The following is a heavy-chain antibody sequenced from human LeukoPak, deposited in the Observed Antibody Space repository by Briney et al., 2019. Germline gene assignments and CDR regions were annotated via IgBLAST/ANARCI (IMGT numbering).Heavy chain of an antibody. V-gene: IGHV3-23*01. CDR3: AKGAFRLYSINYGMDV. CDR1: GFTFSSYA. J-gene: IGHJ6*02. Sequence: QAGGSLRLSCAASGFTFSSYAMSWVRQAPGKGLEWVSAISGSGGSTYYADSVKGRFTISRDNSKNTLYLQMNSLRAEDTAVYYCAKGAFRLYSINYGMDVWGQGTTVTVS. D-gene: IGHD2-2*02. CDR2: ISGSGGST.